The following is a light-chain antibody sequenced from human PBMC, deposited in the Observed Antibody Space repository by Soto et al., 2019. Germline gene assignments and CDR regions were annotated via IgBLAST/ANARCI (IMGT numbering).Light chain of an antibody. J-gene: IGLJ1*01. CDR1: SSDVGSYNL. Sequence: QWVLTHPGSVSWSPGHSITISCTGTSSDVGSYNLVSWYQQHPGKAPKLMIYEGSKRPSGVSNRFSGSKSGNTASLTISGLQAEEEAHYYCCSYAGSSHVFGTGTKVTVL. V-gene: IGLV2-23*01. CDR3: CSYAGSSHV. CDR2: EGS.